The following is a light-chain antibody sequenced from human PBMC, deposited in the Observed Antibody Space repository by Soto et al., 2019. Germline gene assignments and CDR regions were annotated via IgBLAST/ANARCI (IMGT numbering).Light chain of an antibody. CDR1: QRISNW. J-gene: IGKJ4*01. CDR3: QQDNRYAVL. CDR2: DAS. Sequence: DFQLKQSPSTLSASVGDRVTITCRASQRISNWLVWYQQKPGKAPKFLIYDASTLETGVPSRFSCSVYETEFTLTIGSLQPDDFATYYCQQDNRYAVLFRGGAKVE. V-gene: IGKV1-5*03.